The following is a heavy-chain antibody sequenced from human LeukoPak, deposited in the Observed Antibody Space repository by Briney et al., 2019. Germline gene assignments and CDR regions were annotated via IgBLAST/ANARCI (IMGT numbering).Heavy chain of an antibody. CDR1: GFTFSSYA. V-gene: IGHV3-30-3*01. CDR2: ISYDGSNK. J-gene: IGHJ3*02. Sequence: GGSLRLSCAASGFTFSSYAMHWVRQAPGKGLEWVAVISYDGSNKYYADSVKGRFTISRDNSKNTLYLQMNSLRAEDTAVYYCAREGVGYCSSTSCYGAFDIWGQGTMVTVSS. D-gene: IGHD2-2*01. CDR3: AREGVGYCSSTSCYGAFDI.